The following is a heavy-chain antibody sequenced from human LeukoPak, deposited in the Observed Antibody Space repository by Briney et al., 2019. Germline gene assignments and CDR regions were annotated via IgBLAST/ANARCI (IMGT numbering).Heavy chain of an antibody. D-gene: IGHD3-22*01. J-gene: IGHJ4*02. CDR2: IWYDGSKE. V-gene: IGHV3-33*01. CDR1: RFTFSSYG. Sequence: GGSLRLSCAASRFTFSSYGMNWVRQAPGKGLEWVAVIWYDGSKEYYADSVKGRFTISRDNAKNSVYLQMNSLRAEDTAVYYCARSSGYPFFDYWGQGTLVTVSS. CDR3: ARSSGYPFFDY.